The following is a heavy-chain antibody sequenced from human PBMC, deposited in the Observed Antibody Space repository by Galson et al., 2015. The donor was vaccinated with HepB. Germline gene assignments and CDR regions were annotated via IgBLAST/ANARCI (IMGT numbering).Heavy chain of an antibody. V-gene: IGHV5-51*01. J-gene: IGHJ6*03. CDR2: IYPGDSDT. Sequence: QSGAEVKKPGESLKISCKGSGYSFTSYWIGWVRQVPGKGLEWMGIIYPGDSDTRYSPSFQGQVTISADKSISTAYLQWSSLKASDTAMYYCARHTYGSGSYLPYYMDVWGKGTTVTVSS. D-gene: IGHD3-10*01. CDR1: GYSFTSYW. CDR3: ARHTYGSGSYLPYYMDV.